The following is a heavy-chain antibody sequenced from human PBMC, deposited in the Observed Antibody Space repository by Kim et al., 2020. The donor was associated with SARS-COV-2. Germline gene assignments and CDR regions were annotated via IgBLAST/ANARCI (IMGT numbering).Heavy chain of an antibody. Sequence: GESLKISCKGSGYSFTSYWISWVRQMPGKGLEWMGRIDPSDSYTNYSPSFQGHVTISADKSISTAYLQWSSLKASDTAMYYCARTPTLQLERRIGWFDPWGQGTLVTVSS. CDR2: IDPSDSYT. CDR1: GYSFTSYW. J-gene: IGHJ5*02. D-gene: IGHD1-1*01. V-gene: IGHV5-10-1*01. CDR3: ARTPTLQLERRIGWFDP.